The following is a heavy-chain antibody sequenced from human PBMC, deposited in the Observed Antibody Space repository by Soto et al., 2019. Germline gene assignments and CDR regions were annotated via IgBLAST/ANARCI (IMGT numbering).Heavy chain of an antibody. J-gene: IGHJ5*02. CDR3: ARHGPSGYCSGGSRYSVSWSDP. CDR2: IYYSLNT. Sequence: SETLSLTCTFSGDSISSYYWSCIRQPPGKVLEWIRYIYYSLNTNYNPSLKSRHTIAVDTSKNQLSLKLSSVTAADTAVYYCARHGPSGYCSGGSRYSVSWSDPWGQGTLVPVSS. D-gene: IGHD2-15*01. CDR1: GDSISSYY. V-gene: IGHV4-59*08.